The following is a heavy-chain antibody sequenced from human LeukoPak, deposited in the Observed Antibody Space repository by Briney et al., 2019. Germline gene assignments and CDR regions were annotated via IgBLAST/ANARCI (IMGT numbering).Heavy chain of an antibody. CDR3: AKEGEYYYGSGSQNHYFDY. J-gene: IGHJ4*02. Sequence: GGSLRLSCAASGFTFSSYTMSWVRQAPGKGLEWVSAISGSGGSTYYADSVKGRFTISRDNSKNTLYLQMNSLRAEDTAVYYCAKEGEYYYGSGSQNHYFDYWGQGTLVTVSS. V-gene: IGHV3-23*01. D-gene: IGHD3-10*01. CDR2: ISGSGGST. CDR1: GFTFSSYT.